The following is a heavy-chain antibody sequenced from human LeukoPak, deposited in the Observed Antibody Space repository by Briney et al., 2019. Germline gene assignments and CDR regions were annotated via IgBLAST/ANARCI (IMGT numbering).Heavy chain of an antibody. V-gene: IGHV3-30*01. Sequence: ESVKGRFTISRDNYRNTLYLQMNSLRTEDTAVYYCAGEGETAAYFDYWGQGTLVTVSS. D-gene: IGHD2-2*01. CDR3: AGEGETAAYFDY. J-gene: IGHJ4*02.